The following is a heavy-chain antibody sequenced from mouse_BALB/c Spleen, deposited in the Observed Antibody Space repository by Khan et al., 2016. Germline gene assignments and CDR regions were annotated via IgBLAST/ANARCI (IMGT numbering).Heavy chain of an antibody. V-gene: IGHV2-9*02. CDR2: IWAGGST. Sequence: QVQLKESEPGLVAPSQSLSITCTVSGFSLTNSGVHWVRQPPRKGLDWLGVIWAGGSTDYNSALMSRLSITRDTTQNQVFLKMNSLQTDDTAMYYCARDDQDFDAWFASWGQGTLVTVSA. CDR3: ARDDQDFDAWFAS. J-gene: IGHJ3*01. CDR1: GFSLTNSG.